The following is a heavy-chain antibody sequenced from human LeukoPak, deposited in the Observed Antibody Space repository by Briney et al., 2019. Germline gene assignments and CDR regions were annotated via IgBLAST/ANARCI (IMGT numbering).Heavy chain of an antibody. D-gene: IGHD1-1*01. CDR1: GFTFSIYS. CDR3: ARENGDAFDI. CDR2: ISSGSSYI. J-gene: IGHJ3*02. Sequence: GGSLRLSCAASGFTFSIYSMNWVRQAPGNGLEWVSSISSGSSYIYYAASLNGRFTISRDNAKNSLYVQINSLTAEDTAVYFCARENGDAFDIWGQGTMVVVSS. V-gene: IGHV3-21*01.